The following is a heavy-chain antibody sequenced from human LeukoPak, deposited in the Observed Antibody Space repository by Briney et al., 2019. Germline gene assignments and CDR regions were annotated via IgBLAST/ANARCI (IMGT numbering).Heavy chain of an antibody. V-gene: IGHV3-7*01. CDR1: GVTFSSYW. J-gene: IGHJ6*02. CDR3: ARNEYTIFGVVIRRRGYYGMDV. D-gene: IGHD3-3*01. Sequence: GGSLRLSCAASGVTFSSYWMSWVRQAPGKGLEWVANIKQDGSEKYYVDSVKGRFTISRDNAKNSLYLQMNSLRAEDTAVYYCARNEYTIFGVVIRRRGYYGMDVWGQGTTVTVSS. CDR2: IKQDGSEK.